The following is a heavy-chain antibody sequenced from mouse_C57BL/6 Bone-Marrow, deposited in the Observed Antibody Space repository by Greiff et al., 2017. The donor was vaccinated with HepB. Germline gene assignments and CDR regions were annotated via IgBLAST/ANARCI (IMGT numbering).Heavy chain of an antibody. Sequence: VQLQQPGAELVKPGASVKVSCKASGYTFTSYWITWVKQRPGQGLEWIGDIYPGSGSTNYNEKFKSKATLTVDTSSSTAYMQLSSLTSEDSAVYYCARRVMVTTLFFDYWGQGTTLTVSS. CDR1: GYTFTSYW. D-gene: IGHD2-2*01. V-gene: IGHV1-55*01. CDR3: ARRVMVTTLFFDY. CDR2: IYPGSGST. J-gene: IGHJ2*01.